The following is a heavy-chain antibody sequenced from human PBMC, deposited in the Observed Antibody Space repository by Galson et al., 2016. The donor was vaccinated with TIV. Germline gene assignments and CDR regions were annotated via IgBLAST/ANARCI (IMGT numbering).Heavy chain of an antibody. Sequence: PALVKPTQTLTLTCTFSGFSLRRSGVCVSWIRQAPGKALEWLALLTWVNDQYYSTSRKTRLTISKDTTKNRVVLTMTNMGPVDTDTYYCARKLEWDRNGWFDHWGQGVRVTVSS. CDR3: ARKLEWDRNGWFDH. D-gene: IGHD3-3*01. J-gene: IGHJ5*02. V-gene: IGHV2-70*01. CDR2: LTWVNDQ. CDR1: GFSLRRSGVC.